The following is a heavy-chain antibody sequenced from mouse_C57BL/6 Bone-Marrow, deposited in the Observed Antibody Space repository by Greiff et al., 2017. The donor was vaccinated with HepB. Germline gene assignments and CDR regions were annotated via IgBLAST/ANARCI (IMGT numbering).Heavy chain of an antibody. CDR3: ASGDGSSYDY. J-gene: IGHJ2*01. D-gene: IGHD1-1*01. Sequence: EVKLVESGPGLVKPSQSLSLTCSVTGYSITSGYYWNWIRQFPGNKLEWMGYISYDGSNNYNPSLKNRISITRDTSKNQFFLKLNSVTTEDTATYYCASGDGSSYDYWGQGTTLTVSS. CDR2: ISYDGSN. V-gene: IGHV3-6*01. CDR1: GYSITSGYY.